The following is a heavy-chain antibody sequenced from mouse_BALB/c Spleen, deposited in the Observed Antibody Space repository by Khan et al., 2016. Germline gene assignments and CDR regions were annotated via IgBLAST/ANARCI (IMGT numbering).Heavy chain of an antibody. CDR3: AKPYYDYDGRYAMDY. D-gene: IGHD2-4*01. CDR1: GFSLTSYG. J-gene: IGHJ4*01. Sequence: QVQPKELGPGLVAPSQSLSITCTVSGFSLTSYGVSRVRQPPGKGLEWPGVIWGEGNTNYHLALISRLSISKVHSKSQVFLHLNRPQTDETAKYYCAKPYYDYDGRYAMDYWGQGTSVTVSS. CDR2: IWGEGNT. V-gene: IGHV2-3*01.